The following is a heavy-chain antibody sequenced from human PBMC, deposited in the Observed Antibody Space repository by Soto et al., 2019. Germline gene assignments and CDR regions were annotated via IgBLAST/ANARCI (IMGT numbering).Heavy chain of an antibody. CDR3: ARDNCSTSCHYYYYYGMDV. J-gene: IGHJ6*02. V-gene: IGHV1-69*01. CDR1: GGTFSSYA. D-gene: IGHD2-2*01. CDR2: IIPIFGTA. Sequence: QVQLVQSGAEVKKPGSSVKVSCKASGGTFSSYAISWVRQAPGQGLEWMGGIIPIFGTANYAQKFQGRVTITADESTSTAYMELSSLRSEDTAVYYCARDNCSTSCHYYYYYGMDVWGQGTTVTVSS.